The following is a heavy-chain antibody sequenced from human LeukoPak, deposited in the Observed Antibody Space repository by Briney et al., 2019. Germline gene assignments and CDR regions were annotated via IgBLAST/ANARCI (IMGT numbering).Heavy chain of an antibody. D-gene: IGHD5-24*01. CDR2: ISDSDSGT. CDR3: ARVGGMATNIDY. J-gene: IGHJ4*02. Sequence: GGSLRLSCAASGFTFSSYAMSWVRQAPGKGLEWVSAISDSDSGTYYADSVKGRFTISRDNAKNSLYLQMNSLRAEDTALYYCARVGGMATNIDYWGQGTLVTVSS. CDR1: GFTFSSYA. V-gene: IGHV3-23*01.